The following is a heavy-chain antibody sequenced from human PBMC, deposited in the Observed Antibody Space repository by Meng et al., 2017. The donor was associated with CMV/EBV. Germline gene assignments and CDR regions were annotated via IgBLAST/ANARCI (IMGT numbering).Heavy chain of an antibody. CDR3: ARVRKWELLHRGYFDY. CDR1: GITFSSYS. J-gene: IGHJ4*02. V-gene: IGHV3-21*01. D-gene: IGHD1-26*01. CDR2: ISSNSSYI. Sequence: SGITFSSYSMNWVRQAPGKGMEWVSSISSNSSYIYYADSVKGRFTISRDNAKNSLYLQMNSLRAEDTAVYYCARVRKWELLHRGYFDYWGQGTLVPSPQ.